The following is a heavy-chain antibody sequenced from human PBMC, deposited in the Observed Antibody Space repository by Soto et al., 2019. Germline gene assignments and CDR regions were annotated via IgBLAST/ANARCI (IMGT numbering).Heavy chain of an antibody. CDR1: GFTFSSYA. CDR3: AKRRNPAPGLDY. Sequence: GGSLRLSCAGSGFTFSSYAMTWVRQAPGKGLEWVAALNGGGGDTYYADPVQGRFIISRDNSKNTVYLQMNSLRAEDTARHYCAKRRNPAPGLDYWGQGTLVTVSS. V-gene: IGHV3-23*01. J-gene: IGHJ4*02. CDR2: LNGGGGDT.